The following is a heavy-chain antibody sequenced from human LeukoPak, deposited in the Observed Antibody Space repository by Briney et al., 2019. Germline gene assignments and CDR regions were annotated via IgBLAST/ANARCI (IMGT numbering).Heavy chain of an antibody. CDR3: ARAGSHDAFDI. D-gene: IGHD3-10*01. CDR1: GGSISSYY. V-gene: IGHV4-59*01. J-gene: IGHJ3*02. CDR2: IYYSGST. Sequence: SETLSLTCTVSGGSISSYYWSWIRQPPGKGLEWIGYIYYSGSTNYNPSLKSRVTISVDTSKNQFSLKLSSVTADDTAVYYCARAGSHDAFDIWGQGTMVTVSS.